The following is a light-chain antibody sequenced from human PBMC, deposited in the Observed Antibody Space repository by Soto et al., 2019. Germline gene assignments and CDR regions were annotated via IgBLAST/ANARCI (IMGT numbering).Light chain of an antibody. J-gene: IGKJ1*01. CDR3: QQYDSSPRT. CDR1: QSLLDSDDGNTY. CDR2: TLS. Sequence: DIVMTQSPLSLPVMPGEPASISCRSSQSLLDSDDGNTYLDWYLQKPGQSPQLLIYTLSYRASGVPDRFSGSGSGTDFTLTISRLEPEDFAVYYCQQYDSSPRTFGQGTKVDI. V-gene: IGKV2-40*01.